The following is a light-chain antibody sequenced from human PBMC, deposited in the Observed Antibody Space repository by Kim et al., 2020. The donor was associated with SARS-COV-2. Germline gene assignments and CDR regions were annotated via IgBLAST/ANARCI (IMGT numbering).Light chain of an antibody. J-gene: IGKJ2*01. Sequence: DIQMTQSPSTLSASVGDRVTITCRASQSITTSLAWFQQKPGKAPKLLIYMASTLVSGVPSRFSGSGSGTEFTLTISGLQPDDFATYYCQQYNSYSYTFGRGTKLEI. CDR2: MAS. V-gene: IGKV1-5*03. CDR1: QSITTS. CDR3: QQYNSYSYT.